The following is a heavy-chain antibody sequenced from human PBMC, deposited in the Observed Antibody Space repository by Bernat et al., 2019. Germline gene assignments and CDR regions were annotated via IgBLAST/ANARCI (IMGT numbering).Heavy chain of an antibody. V-gene: IGHV3-30*18. Sequence: QVQLVESGGGVVQPGRSLRLSCAASGFTFSSYGMHWVRQAPGKGLEWVAVISYDGSNKYYADSVKGRFTISRDNSKNTLYLQMNSLRAEDTAVYYCAKEGLNYYGMDDWGQGTTVTVSS. CDR1: GFTFSSYG. J-gene: IGHJ6*02. D-gene: IGHD3-16*01. CDR3: AKEGLNYYGMDD. CDR2: ISYDGSNK.